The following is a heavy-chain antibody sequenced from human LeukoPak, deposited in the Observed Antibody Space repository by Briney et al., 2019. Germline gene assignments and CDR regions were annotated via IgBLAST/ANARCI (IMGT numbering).Heavy chain of an antibody. CDR1: GYTFTSYY. V-gene: IGHV1-46*01. CDR3: AGSNYYDSSGYYYFDY. CDR2: INPSGGST. Sequence: ASVKVFCKASGYTFTSYYMHWVRQAPGQGLEWMGIINPSGGSTSYAQKFQGRVTMTRDTSTSTVYMELSSLRSEDTAVYYCAGSNYYDSSGYYYFDYWGQGTLVTVSS. J-gene: IGHJ4*02. D-gene: IGHD3-22*01.